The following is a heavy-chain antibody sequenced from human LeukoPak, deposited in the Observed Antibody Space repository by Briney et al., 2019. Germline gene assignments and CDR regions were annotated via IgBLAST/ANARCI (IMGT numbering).Heavy chain of an antibody. CDR2: ISGSGGST. CDR3: AKDPTVTTFNWFDP. Sequence: PGGSLRLSCAASGFTFSNNAMSWVRQAPGKGLEWVSGISGSGGSTYYADSVKGRFTISRDNSKNTLYLQMNSLRAEDTAVYYCAKDPTVTTFNWFDPWGQGTLVTVSS. J-gene: IGHJ5*02. CDR1: GFTFSNNA. D-gene: IGHD4-17*01. V-gene: IGHV3-23*01.